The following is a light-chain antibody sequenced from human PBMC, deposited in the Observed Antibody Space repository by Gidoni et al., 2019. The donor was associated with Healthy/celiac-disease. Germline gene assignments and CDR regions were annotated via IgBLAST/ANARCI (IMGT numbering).Light chain of an antibody. Sequence: EIVMTPSPATLSVSTGERATLSCRASQSVSSNLAWYQQKPGPAPRLLIYGASTRATGIPARFSGSGSGTEFTLTISSLQSEDFAVYYCQQYNNWPLSFGGGTKVEIK. CDR3: QQYNNWPLS. V-gene: IGKV3-15*01. CDR1: QSVSSN. J-gene: IGKJ4*02. CDR2: GAS.